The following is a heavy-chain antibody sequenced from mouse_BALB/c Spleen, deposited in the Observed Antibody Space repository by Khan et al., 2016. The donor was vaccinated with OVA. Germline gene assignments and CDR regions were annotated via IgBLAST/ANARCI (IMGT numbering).Heavy chain of an antibody. CDR3: ARSKYLARY. J-gene: IGHJ2*01. Sequence: QLQLKESGPGLVAPSQSLSITCTAYGYSLTRYGVHWVRQPPGKGLEWLGLIWAGGSTNYNWALMSRLSISIENSKSLVFLIMNSLQTDDTALYYCARSKYLARYWGQGTTLTVSS. V-gene: IGHV2-9*02. CDR1: GYSLTRYG. D-gene: IGHD3-3*01. CDR2: IWAGGST.